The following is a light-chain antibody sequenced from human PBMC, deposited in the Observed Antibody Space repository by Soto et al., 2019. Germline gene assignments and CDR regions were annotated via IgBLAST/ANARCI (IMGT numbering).Light chain of an antibody. CDR3: LLSYSGARV. V-gene: IGLV7-46*01. CDR2: DTT. Sequence: QAVVTQEPSLTVSPGGTVTLTCGSTTGAVTSGHYPHWFQQKPGQAPRTLIYDTTNKHSWTPARFSGSLLGGKAALTLSGAQPEDEADYYCLLSYSGARVFGGGTKVTVL. CDR1: TGAVTSGHY. J-gene: IGLJ2*01.